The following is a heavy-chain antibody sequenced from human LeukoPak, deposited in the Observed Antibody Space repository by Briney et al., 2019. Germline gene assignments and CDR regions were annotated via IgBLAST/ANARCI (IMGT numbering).Heavy chain of an antibody. Sequence: SETLSLTCAVSGGSISSGGYSWSWIRQPPGKGLEWIGYIYHSGSTYYNPSLKSRVTISVDRSKNQFSLKLSSVTAADTAVYYCARGVVTAIIAYFDLWGRGTLVTVSS. CDR2: IYHSGST. J-gene: IGHJ2*01. CDR3: ARGVVTAIIAYFDL. V-gene: IGHV4-30-2*01. D-gene: IGHD2-21*02. CDR1: GGSISSGGYS.